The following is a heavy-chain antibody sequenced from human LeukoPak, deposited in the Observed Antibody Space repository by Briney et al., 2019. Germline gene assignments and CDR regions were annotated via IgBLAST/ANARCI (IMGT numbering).Heavy chain of an antibody. V-gene: IGHV3-48*03. D-gene: IGHD3-16*01. CDR2: ISSSGSTI. CDR1: GFTFSSYE. Sequence: GGSLRLSCAAFGFTFSSYEMNWVRQAPGKGLEWVSHISSSGSTIYYADSVKGRFTISRDNARNSLYLQMNSLRADDTAVYSCARVGGGSSYWYFDLWGRGTLVTVSS. J-gene: IGHJ2*01. CDR3: ARVGGGSSYWYFDL.